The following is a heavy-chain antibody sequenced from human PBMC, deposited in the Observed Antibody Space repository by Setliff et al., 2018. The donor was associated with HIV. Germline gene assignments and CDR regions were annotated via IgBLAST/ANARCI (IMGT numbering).Heavy chain of an antibody. CDR2: IDSSGTT. D-gene: IGHD3-10*01. V-gene: IGHV4-4*07. CDR3: ARDRHSSGLGSYGP. CDR1: GGSFGVYR. J-gene: IGHJ5*02. Sequence: SETLSLTCTISGGSFGVYRWSWIRQSAGRGLEWIGRIDSSGTTDYKPSLKGRVAISVHTSRNQFSLRVTSVTAADTAVYFCARDRHSSGLGSYGPWGPGILVTVSS.